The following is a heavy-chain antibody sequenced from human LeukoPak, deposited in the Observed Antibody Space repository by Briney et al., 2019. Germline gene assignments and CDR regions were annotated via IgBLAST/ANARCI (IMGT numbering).Heavy chain of an antibody. CDR2: ISTSSSYI. CDR1: GFTFSRHS. V-gene: IGHV3-21*01. CDR3: ARGKTSQNIVTRKTYNWFDP. Sequence: PGGSLRLSCAASGFTFSRHSMNWVRQAPGKGLEWVSSISTSSSYIDYADSVKGRFTISRDNAKNSLYLQMKSLRAEDTAVYYCARGKTSQNIVTRKTYNWFDPWGQGTLVTVSS. D-gene: IGHD2/OR15-2a*01. J-gene: IGHJ5*02.